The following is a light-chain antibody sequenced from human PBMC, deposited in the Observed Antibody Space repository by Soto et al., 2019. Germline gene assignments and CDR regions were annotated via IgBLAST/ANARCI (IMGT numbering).Light chain of an antibody. V-gene: IGLV2-14*01. CDR1: GSDVGGYNY. CDR2: DVS. J-gene: IGLJ1*01. Sequence: QSVLTQPASVSGSPGQSITISCTGTGSDVGGYNYVSWYQQHPGKAPKVMIYDVSNRPSGVSNRFSGSKSGNTASLTISGLQAEDEADYYCSSYTSSSTLFYVFGTGTKVTVL. CDR3: SSYTSSSTLFYV.